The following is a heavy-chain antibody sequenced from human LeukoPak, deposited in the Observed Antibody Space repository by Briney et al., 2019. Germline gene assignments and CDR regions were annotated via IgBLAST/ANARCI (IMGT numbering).Heavy chain of an antibody. D-gene: IGHD2-2*01. CDR2: INSDGSST. CDR1: GFTFSSSW. J-gene: IGHJ4*02. V-gene: IGHV3-74*01. Sequence: GGSLRLSCAASGFTFSSSWMHWVRQAPGKGLVWVSRINSDGSSTTYADSVKGRFTISRDNVKNTLYLQMNSLRAEDTAVYYCAKDAPVNIVVVPAANSWGQGTLVTVSS. CDR3: AKDAPVNIVVVPAANS.